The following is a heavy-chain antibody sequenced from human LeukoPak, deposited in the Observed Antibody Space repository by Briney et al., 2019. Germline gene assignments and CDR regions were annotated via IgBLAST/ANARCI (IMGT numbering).Heavy chain of an antibody. V-gene: IGHV1-2*06. CDR3: ASDAYYYDSSGYPPFDY. CDR2: INHSGGRT. J-gene: IGHJ4*02. D-gene: IGHD3-22*01. CDR1: GYTFTSYG. Sequence: ASVKVSCKASGYTFTSYGISWVRQAPGQGLEWMGLINHSGGRTTYAQKFQGRVTMTRDTSISTAYMELSRLRSDDTAVYYCASDAYYYDSSGYPPFDYWGQGTLVTVSS.